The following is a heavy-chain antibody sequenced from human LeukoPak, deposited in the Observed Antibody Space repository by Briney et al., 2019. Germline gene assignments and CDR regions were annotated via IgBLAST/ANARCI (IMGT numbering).Heavy chain of an antibody. V-gene: IGHV3-23*01. CDR2: ISGSGGST. D-gene: IGHD3-10*01. Sequence: GGSLRLSCAASGFTFSSYAMSWVRQAPGKGLEWVSAISGSGGSTYYADSVKGRFTISRDNSKNTLYLQMNSLRAEDTAVYYCAKLGYGSGSYGDLDYWGQGTLVTVSS. J-gene: IGHJ4*02. CDR3: AKLGYGSGSYGDLDY. CDR1: GFTFSSYA.